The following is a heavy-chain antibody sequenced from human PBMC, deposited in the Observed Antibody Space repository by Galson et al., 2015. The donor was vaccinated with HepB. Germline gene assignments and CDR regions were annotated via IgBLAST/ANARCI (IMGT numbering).Heavy chain of an antibody. Sequence: SLRLSCAASGFIFSDYYMSWIRQTPRKGLEWLSYISGGTTYSNYADSVKGRFTISRDNAKNSLYLQINSLRADDTAVYCCARVADSDYGGHTHFDYWGQGSLVTVSS. D-gene: IGHD4-23*01. CDR1: GFIFSDYY. CDR3: ARVADSDYGGHTHFDY. J-gene: IGHJ4*02. CDR2: ISGGTTYS. V-gene: IGHV3-11*06.